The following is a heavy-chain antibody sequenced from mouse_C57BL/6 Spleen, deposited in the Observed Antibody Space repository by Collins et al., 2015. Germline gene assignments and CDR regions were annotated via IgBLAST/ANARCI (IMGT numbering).Heavy chain of an antibody. J-gene: IGHJ2*01. D-gene: IGHD2-10*01. CDR2: IDPENGDT. V-gene: IGHV14-4*02. CDR3: NAGSPYDY. CDR1: GFNIKDYY. Sequence: EVQLQQSGAELVRSGASVKLSCTASGFNIKDYYMHWVKQRPEQGLEWIGWIDPENGDTEYAPKFQGKATMTADTSSNTAYPQLSSLTSEDTAVYYCNAGSPYDYWGQGTTLTVSS.